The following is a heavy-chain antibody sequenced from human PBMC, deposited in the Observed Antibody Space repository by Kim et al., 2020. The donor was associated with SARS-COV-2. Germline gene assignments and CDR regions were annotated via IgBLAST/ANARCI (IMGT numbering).Heavy chain of an antibody. CDR3: ARSITISGVPIRRYFDL. V-gene: IGHV3-11*06. Sequence: VRGRFTISRDNAKNSLYLQMNSLRAEDTAVYYCARSITISGVPIRRYFDLWGRGTLVTVSS. D-gene: IGHD3-3*01. J-gene: IGHJ2*01.